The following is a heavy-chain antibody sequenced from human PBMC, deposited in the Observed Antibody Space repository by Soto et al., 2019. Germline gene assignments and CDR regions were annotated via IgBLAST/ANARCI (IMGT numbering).Heavy chain of an antibody. CDR2: ISGSDGST. CDR3: AKDRGVLRYFDWSEYYYYGMDV. V-gene: IGHV3-23*01. D-gene: IGHD3-9*01. J-gene: IGHJ6*02. Sequence: VGSLRLSCAASGFTFSSYAMSWVRQSPGKGLEWVSAISGSDGSTYYADSVKGRFTISRDNSKNTLYLQMNSLRAEDTAVYYCAKDRGVLRYFDWSEYYYYGMDVWGQGTTVTVSS. CDR1: GFTFSSYA.